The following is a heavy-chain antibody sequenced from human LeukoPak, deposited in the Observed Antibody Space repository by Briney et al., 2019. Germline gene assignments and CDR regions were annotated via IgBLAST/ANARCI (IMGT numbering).Heavy chain of an antibody. CDR2: INHSGST. CDR3: ARGTHWFDP. J-gene: IGHJ5*02. V-gene: IGHV4-34*01. D-gene: IGHD2-15*01. Sequence: SETLSLTCAVYGGSFSGYYWYWIRQPPGKGLEWIGEINHSGSTNYNPSLKSRVTISVDTSKNQFSLRLRSMTAADTAVYYCARGTHWFDPWGQGTLVTVSS. CDR1: GGSFSGYY.